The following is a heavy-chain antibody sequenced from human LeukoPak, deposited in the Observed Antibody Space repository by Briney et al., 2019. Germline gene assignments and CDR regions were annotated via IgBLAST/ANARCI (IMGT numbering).Heavy chain of an antibody. V-gene: IGHV3-66*01. D-gene: IGHD3-22*01. CDR2: IYGGGHT. CDR1: GFTLSRKY. Sequence: GSLRLSCAPSGFTLSRKYMRWVRHTLRKGLRRFSVIYGGGHTYYAYSVKGIFTISRDYSKNTLFLQMNSLRAEDTAVYCCARSIVVGVGAFDIWGQGTMVTVSS. J-gene: IGHJ3*02. CDR3: ARSIVVGVGAFDI.